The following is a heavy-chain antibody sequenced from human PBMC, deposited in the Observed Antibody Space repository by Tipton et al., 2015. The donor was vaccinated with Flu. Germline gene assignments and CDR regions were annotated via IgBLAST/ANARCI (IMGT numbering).Heavy chain of an antibody. D-gene: IGHD1-26*01. V-gene: IGHV4-4*07. CDR2: IYTSGSA. CDR3: AGTNSGSQYRPGDAFDF. Sequence: TLSLTCTVSGVSISRYCWSWIRQPAGKGLEWIGRIYTSGSADYSPSLKSRVSMSGDTSKNQFSLKLNSVTAADTAVYYCAGTNSGSQYRPGDAFDFWGQGIIVTASS. J-gene: IGHJ3*01. CDR1: GVSISRYC.